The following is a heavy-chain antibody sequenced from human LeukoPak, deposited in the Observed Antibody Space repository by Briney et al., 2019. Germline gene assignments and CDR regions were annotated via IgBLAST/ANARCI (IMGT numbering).Heavy chain of an antibody. V-gene: IGHV3-23*01. CDR1: GFTFSSYA. CDR2: ISGSGGST. CDR3: ARIGGPGYYYYGMDV. J-gene: IGHJ6*02. D-gene: IGHD3-10*01. Sequence: PGGSLRLSCAASGFTFSSYAMSWVRQAPGKGLEWVSAISGSGGSTYYADSVKGRFTISRDNSKNTLYLQVNSLRDEDTAVYYCARIGGPGYYYYGMDVWGQGTTVTVSS.